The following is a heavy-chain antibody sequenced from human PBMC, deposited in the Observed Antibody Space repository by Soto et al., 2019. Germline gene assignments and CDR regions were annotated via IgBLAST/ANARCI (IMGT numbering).Heavy chain of an antibody. CDR1: GFTFSSYA. J-gene: IGHJ6*02. Sequence: PGGSLRLSCAASGFTFSSYAMHWVRQAPGKGLEWVAVISYDGSNKYYADSVKGRFTISRDNSKNTLYLQMNSLRAEDTAVYYCARDPQPILTGYSPISYGMDVWGQGTTVTVSS. D-gene: IGHD3-9*01. CDR3: ARDPQPILTGYSPISYGMDV. CDR2: ISYDGSNK. V-gene: IGHV3-30-3*01.